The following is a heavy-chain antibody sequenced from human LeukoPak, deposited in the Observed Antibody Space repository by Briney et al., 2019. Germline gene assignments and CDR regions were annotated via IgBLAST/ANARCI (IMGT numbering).Heavy chain of an antibody. J-gene: IGHJ4*02. CDR3: AKDPTYGSGWYYFDY. CDR1: GFTFSSYG. Sequence: PGGSLRLSCAASGFTFSSYGMHWVRQAPGKGLEWVAFIRYDGSNKYYADSVKGRFTISRDNSKNTLYLQMNSLRAEDTAVYYCAKDPTYGSGWYYFDYWGQGTLVTVSS. CDR2: IRYDGSNK. D-gene: IGHD6-19*01. V-gene: IGHV3-30*02.